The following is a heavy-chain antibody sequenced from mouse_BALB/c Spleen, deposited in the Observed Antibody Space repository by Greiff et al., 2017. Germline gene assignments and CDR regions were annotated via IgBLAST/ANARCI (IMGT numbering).Heavy chain of an antibody. J-gene: IGHJ2*01. CDR3: ARGDYYGSNYYFDY. CDR1: GYTFTSYN. Sequence: QVQLQQPGAELVKPGASVKMSCKASGYTFTSYNMHWVKQTPGQGLEWIGAIYPGNGDTSYNQKLKGKATLTADKSSSTAYMQLSSLTSEDSAVYYCARGDYYGSNYYFDYWGQGTTLTVSS. D-gene: IGHD1-1*01. CDR2: IYPGNGDT. V-gene: IGHV1-12*01.